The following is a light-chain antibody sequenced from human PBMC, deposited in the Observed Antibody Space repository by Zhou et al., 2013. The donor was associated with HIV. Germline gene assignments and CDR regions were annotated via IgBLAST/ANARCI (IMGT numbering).Light chain of an antibody. Sequence: IVLTQSPGTLSLSPGERATLSCRASQSVTSTYLAWYQQKPGQAPRLLMYGASSRANGIPDRFSGSGSGTDFTLTISRLEPEDFAVYYCQQYGSSIPTFGQGTKVEVK. CDR3: QQYGSSIPT. J-gene: IGKJ1*01. CDR1: QSVTSTY. V-gene: IGKV3-20*01. CDR2: GAS.